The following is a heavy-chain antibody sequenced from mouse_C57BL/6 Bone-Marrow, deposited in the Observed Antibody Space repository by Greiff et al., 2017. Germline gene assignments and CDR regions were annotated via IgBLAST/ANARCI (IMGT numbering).Heavy chain of an antibody. CDR2: SRNKANDYTT. D-gene: IGHD1-1*01. Sequence: EVQGVESGGGLVQSGRSLRLSCATSGFTFSDFYMEWVRQAPGKGLEWIAASRNKANDYTTEYSASVKGRFIVSRDTSQSILYLQMNALRAEDTAIYYCARVRYYGSSYWYFDVWGTGTTVTVSS. V-gene: IGHV7-1*01. CDR1: GFTFSDFY. CDR3: ARVRYYGSSYWYFDV. J-gene: IGHJ1*03.